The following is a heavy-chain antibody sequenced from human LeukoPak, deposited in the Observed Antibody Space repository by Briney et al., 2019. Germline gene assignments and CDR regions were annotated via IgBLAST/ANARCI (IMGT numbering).Heavy chain of an antibody. V-gene: IGHV4-39*07. CDR2: IYYSGST. CDR3: ASPKRDSSGYYSY. Sequence: PSETLSLTCTVSGGSISSSSYYWGWIRQPPGKGLEWIGSIYYSGSTNYNPSLKSRVTISVDTSKNQFSLKLSSVTAADTAVYYCASPKRDSSGYYSYWGQGTLVTVSS. D-gene: IGHD3-22*01. J-gene: IGHJ4*02. CDR1: GGSISSSSYY.